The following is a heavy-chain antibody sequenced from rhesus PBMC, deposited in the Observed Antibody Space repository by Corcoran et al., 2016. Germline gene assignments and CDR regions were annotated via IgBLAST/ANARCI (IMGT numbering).Heavy chain of an antibody. CDR2: ISGSGGTT. CDR1: GGSISSNW. CDR3: ARRIGSYGSGYYGNSLDV. D-gene: IGHD3-28*01. V-gene: IGHV4-173*01. Sequence: QLQLQESGPGLVKPSETLSLTCAVSGGSISSNWWSWIRQPPGKGLEWIGRISGSGGTTSYNPSLMSRVTISPDPSQNQFSLKLSSVTAADTAVYYCARRIGSYGSGYYGNSLDVWGRGVLVTVSS. J-gene: IGHJ5-2*02.